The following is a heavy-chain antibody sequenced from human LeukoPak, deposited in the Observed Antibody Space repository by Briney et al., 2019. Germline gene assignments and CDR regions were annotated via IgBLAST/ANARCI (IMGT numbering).Heavy chain of an antibody. CDR2: ISGSGGST. V-gene: IGHV3-23*01. Sequence: GGSQRLSCAASGFTFSSYAMSWVRQAPGKGLEWVSAISGSGGSTYYADSVKGRFTISRDNSKNTLYLQMNSLRAEDTAVYYCAKSPSSSWYTGCDWGQGTLVTVSS. J-gene: IGHJ4*02. CDR1: GFTFSSYA. CDR3: AKSPSSSWYTGCD. D-gene: IGHD6-13*01.